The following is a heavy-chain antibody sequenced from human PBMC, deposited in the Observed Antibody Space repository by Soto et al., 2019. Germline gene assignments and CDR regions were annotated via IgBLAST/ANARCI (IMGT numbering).Heavy chain of an antibody. Sequence: EVQLLESGGGLEQPGGSLRLSCAASGFTFSTYAMSWVRQAPGKGLEWVSGISGSGSSTYYADSVKGRFTISRDNSKNTLYLQMNSLRAEDTAVYYCAKADSSTPLSYCDYWGQGTLVTVSS. V-gene: IGHV3-23*01. CDR3: AKADSSTPLSYCDY. CDR1: GFTFSTYA. J-gene: IGHJ4*02. D-gene: IGHD6-19*01. CDR2: ISGSGSST.